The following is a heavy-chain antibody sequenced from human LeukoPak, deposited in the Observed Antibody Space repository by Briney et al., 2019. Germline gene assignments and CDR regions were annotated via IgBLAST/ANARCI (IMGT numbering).Heavy chain of an antibody. V-gene: IGHV3-74*01. Sequence: GGSLRLSCAASGFTFSSYWMHWVRQAPGKGLLWVSRINGDGSSTSYADSVKGRFTISRDNAKNTLYLQMNSLRAEDTAVYYCARDIGYCTNGVCSVAFDPWGQGTLVTVSS. D-gene: IGHD2-8*01. CDR2: INGDGSST. CDR1: GFTFSSYW. J-gene: IGHJ5*02. CDR3: ARDIGYCTNGVCSVAFDP.